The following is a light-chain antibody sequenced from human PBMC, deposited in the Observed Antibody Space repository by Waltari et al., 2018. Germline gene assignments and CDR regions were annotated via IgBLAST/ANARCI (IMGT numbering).Light chain of an antibody. CDR1: SGYSNYQ. CDR3: GADHGSGSNFVSV. J-gene: IGLJ2*01. V-gene: IGLV9-49*01. CDR2: VGTGGIVG. Sequence: QPVLTQPPSASASLGASVPLTCTLSSGYSNYQVDWYQQRPGKGPRFVMRVGTGGIVGSKGDGIPDRFSVLGSGLNRYLTIKNIQEEDESDYHCGADHGSGSNFVSVFGGGTKLTVL.